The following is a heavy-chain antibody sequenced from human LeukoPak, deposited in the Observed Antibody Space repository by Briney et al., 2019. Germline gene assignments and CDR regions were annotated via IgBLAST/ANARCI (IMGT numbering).Heavy chain of an antibody. CDR1: GYTFTSYG. V-gene: IGHV1-18*01. D-gene: IGHD6-6*01. CDR3: ASEEYSSSLGAFDI. J-gene: IGHJ3*02. CDR2: ISAYNGNT. Sequence: ASVKVSCKASGYTFTSYGISWVRQAPEQGLEWMGWISAYNGNTNYAQKLQGRVTMTTDTSTSTAYMELRSLRSEDTAVYYCASEEYSSSLGAFDIWGQGTMVTVSS.